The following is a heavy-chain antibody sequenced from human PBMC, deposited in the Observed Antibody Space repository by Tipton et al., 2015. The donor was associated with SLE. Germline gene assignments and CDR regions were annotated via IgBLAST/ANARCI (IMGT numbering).Heavy chain of an antibody. V-gene: IGHV3-53*04. CDR1: GFTVTNMY. CDR3: AISLATPGGYDY. J-gene: IGHJ4*02. CDR2: ISSGGMT. Sequence: QLVQSGGGLVQPGGSLRLSCAASGFTVTNMYMIWVRQAPGKGLECVSVISSGGMTFYADSVKGRFTISRDNSMNTLYLQMNSLRAEDTAVYHCAISLATPGGYDYWGQGTLVTVSP. D-gene: IGHD4-23*01.